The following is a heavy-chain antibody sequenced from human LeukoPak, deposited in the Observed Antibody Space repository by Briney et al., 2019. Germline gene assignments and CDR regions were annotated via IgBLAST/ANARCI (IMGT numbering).Heavy chain of an antibody. CDR1: GFTFSSSA. Sequence: PGGSLRLSCAASGFTFSSSAMSWVRQVPGKGLEWVSGISASGGSTYYADSVKGRFTISRDNSKNTLYLQMNSLRAEDTAVYYCAKDKDPINYYDSSLDYWGQGTLVTVSS. V-gene: IGHV3-23*01. CDR3: AKDKDPINYYDSSLDY. D-gene: IGHD3-22*01. J-gene: IGHJ4*02. CDR2: ISASGGST.